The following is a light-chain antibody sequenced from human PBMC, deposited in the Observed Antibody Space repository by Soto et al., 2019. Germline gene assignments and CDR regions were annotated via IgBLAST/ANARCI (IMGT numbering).Light chain of an antibody. Sequence: IVLTQSPATLSLSPGERVTLSCRASQSVSRYLAWYQQKPGQAPRLLIYDASNRATGIPARFSGSASGTDFTLTICSLAPEDFAVYYCQQRSNWPPSFGQGTKLEIK. CDR2: DAS. CDR3: QQRSNWPPS. CDR1: QSVSRY. J-gene: IGKJ2*03. V-gene: IGKV3-11*01.